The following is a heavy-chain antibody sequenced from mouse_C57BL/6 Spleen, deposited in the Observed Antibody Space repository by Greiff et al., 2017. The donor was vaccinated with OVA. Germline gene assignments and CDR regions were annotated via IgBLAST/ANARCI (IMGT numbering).Heavy chain of an antibody. J-gene: IGHJ4*01. CDR3: ARDDLYAMDY. CDR2: IYPGSGNT. V-gene: IGHV1-76*01. Sequence: QVHVKQSGAELVRPGASVKLSCKASGYTFTDYYINWVKQRPGQGLEWIARIYPGSGNTYYNEKFKGKATLTAEKSSSTAYMQLSSLTSEDSAVYFCARDDLYAMDYWGQGTSVTVSS. CDR1: GYTFTDYY.